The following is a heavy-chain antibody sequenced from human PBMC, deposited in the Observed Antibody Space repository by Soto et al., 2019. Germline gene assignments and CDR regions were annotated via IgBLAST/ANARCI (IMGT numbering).Heavy chain of an antibody. V-gene: IGHV4-31*03. D-gene: IGHD3-22*01. CDR2: IYYSGST. Sequence: SETLSLTCTVSGGSISSGGYYWSWIRQHPGKGLEWIGYIYYSGSTYYNPSLKSRVTISVDTSKNQFSLKLSSVTAADTAVYYCARGGGNYDSSGYPDYWGQGTLVTVSP. CDR3: ARGGGNYDSSGYPDY. J-gene: IGHJ4*02. CDR1: GGSISSGGYY.